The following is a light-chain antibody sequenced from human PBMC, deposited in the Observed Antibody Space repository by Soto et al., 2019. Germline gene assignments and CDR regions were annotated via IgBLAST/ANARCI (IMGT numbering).Light chain of an antibody. CDR3: QKFSAVPT. CDR2: AAS. CDR1: QAIYNY. Sequence: IQMTQSPSSLSASVGDRVTITCRASQAIYNYLAWYQQKPGKVPTLLIYAASTLQSGVPSRFSGSGSRTDFTLTISSLQPEDVATYYCQKFSAVPTFGGGTKVEI. V-gene: IGKV1-27*01. J-gene: IGKJ4*02.